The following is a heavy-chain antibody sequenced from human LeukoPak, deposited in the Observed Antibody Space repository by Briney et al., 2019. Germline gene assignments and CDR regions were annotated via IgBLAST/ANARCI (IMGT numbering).Heavy chain of an antibody. D-gene: IGHD3-10*01. J-gene: IGHJ4*02. V-gene: IGHV3-74*01. CDR3: AKSFPPGITMVRGGEIDY. CDR1: GFTFSSYW. Sequence: PGGSLRLSCAASGFTFSSYWMHWVRQAPGKGLVWVSRINSDGSSTSYADSVKGRFTISRDSSKNRLYLQMNSLRAEDTAVYYCAKSFPPGITMVRGGEIDYWGQGTLVTVSS. CDR2: INSDGSST.